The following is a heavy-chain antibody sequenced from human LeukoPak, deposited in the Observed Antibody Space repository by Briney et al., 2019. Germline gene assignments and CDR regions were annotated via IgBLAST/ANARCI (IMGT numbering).Heavy chain of an antibody. J-gene: IGHJ5*02. CDR2: LHTDGGA. CDR3: ANFERTVAGPYNWFDP. Sequence: GGSLRLSCVESGDTVWSSFRSWIRQTPGKELEWVAILHTDGGADYADSVRGRFTISRDNSRNTLYVQMNSLRAEDTAVYYCANFERTVAGPYNWFDPWGQGTLVTVSS. V-gene: IGHV3-66*01. CDR1: GDTVWSSF. D-gene: IGHD6-19*01.